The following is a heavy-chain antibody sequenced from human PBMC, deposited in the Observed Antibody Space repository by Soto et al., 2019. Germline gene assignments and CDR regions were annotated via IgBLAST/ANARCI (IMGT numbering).Heavy chain of an antibody. CDR1: GGSVSDNF. J-gene: IGHJ5*01. CDR3: ARGPYCGGDCFFAS. D-gene: IGHD2-21*02. CDR2: IHARGST. Sequence: SETLSLTCTVFGGSVSDNFWSWVRQPAGKGPEYIGRIHARGSTNYNPSLKSRVTMSVDTSHNQFSLRLSSVTAADTAVYHCARGPYCGGDCFFASWGQGALVTVSS. V-gene: IGHV4-4*07.